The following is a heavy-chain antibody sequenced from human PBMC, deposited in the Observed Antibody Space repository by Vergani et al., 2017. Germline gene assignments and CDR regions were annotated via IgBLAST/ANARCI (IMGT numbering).Heavy chain of an antibody. J-gene: IGHJ6*02. V-gene: IGHV1-58*01. CDR2: IVVGSGNT. CDR1: GFTFTSSA. D-gene: IGHD2-2*02. Sequence: QMQLVQSGPEVKKPGTSVKVSCKASGFTFTSSAVQWVRQARGQRLEWIGWIVVGSGNTNYAQKFQERVTITRDMSTSTAYMELSSLRSEDTAVYYCVADPGCSSTSCYNGYYYYGMDVWGQGTTVTVSS. CDR3: VADPGCSSTSCYNGYYYYGMDV.